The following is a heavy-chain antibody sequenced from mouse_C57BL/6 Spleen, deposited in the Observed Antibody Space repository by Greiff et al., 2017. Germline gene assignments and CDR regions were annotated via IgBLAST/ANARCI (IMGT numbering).Heavy chain of an antibody. CDR1: GYSITSGYY. V-gene: IGHV3-6*01. D-gene: IGHD1-1*01. Sequence: EVKLQESGPGLVKPSQSLSLTCSVTGYSITSGYYWNWIRQFPGNKLEWMGYISYDGSNNYNPSLKNLISITRDTSKNQFFLKLNSVTTEDTATYYCARGGSSSFAYWGQGTLVTVSA. J-gene: IGHJ3*01. CDR2: ISYDGSN. CDR3: ARGGSSSFAY.